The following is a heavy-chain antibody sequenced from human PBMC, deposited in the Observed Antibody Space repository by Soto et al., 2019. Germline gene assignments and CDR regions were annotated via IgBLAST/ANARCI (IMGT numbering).Heavy chain of an antibody. CDR1: GGTFSSYA. Sequence: ASVKVSSKASGGTFSSYAISWVRQAPGQGLEWMGGIIHIFGTANSAQKFQGRVTITADESTSTIYMELSSLRSEDTAVYYCARGLTPYDIPYHYYGMDVWGQGTTVTVSS. CDR3: ARGLTPYDIPYHYYGMDV. D-gene: IGHD3-9*01. CDR2: IIHIFGTA. J-gene: IGHJ6*02. V-gene: IGHV1-69*13.